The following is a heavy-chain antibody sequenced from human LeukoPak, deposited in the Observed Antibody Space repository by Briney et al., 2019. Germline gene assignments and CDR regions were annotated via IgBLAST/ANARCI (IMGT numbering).Heavy chain of an antibody. D-gene: IGHD3-16*02. CDR2: IRYDGSNK. CDR1: GFTFSSYG. V-gene: IGHV3-30*02. J-gene: IGHJ4*02. Sequence: PGGSLRLSRAASGFTFSSYGMHWVRQAPGKGLEWVAFIRYDGSNKYYADSVKGRFTISRDNSKNTLYLQMNSLRAEDTAVYYCAKEVLKEFSPTYYFDYWGQGTLVTVSS. CDR3: AKEVLKEFSPTYYFDY.